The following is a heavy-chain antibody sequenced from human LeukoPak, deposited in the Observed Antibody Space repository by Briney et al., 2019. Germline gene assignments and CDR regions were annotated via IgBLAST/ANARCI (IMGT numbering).Heavy chain of an antibody. V-gene: IGHV4-30-2*01. J-gene: IGHJ1*01. CDR3: AKVAAAGTLYFQH. Sequence: SETLSLTCAVSGGSISSGGYSWSWIRQPPGKGLEWIGYIYHSGSTYYNPSLKSRVTISVDRSKNQFSLRLSSVTAADTAVYYCAKVAAAGTLYFQHWGQGTLVTVSS. CDR2: IYHSGST. CDR1: GGSISSGGYS. D-gene: IGHD6-13*01.